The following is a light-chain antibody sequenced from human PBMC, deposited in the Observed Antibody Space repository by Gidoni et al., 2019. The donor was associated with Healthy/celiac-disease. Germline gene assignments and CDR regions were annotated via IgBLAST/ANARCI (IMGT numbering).Light chain of an antibody. CDR1: QYISNY. V-gene: IGKV1-33*01. J-gene: IGKJ4*02. CDR2: DAS. CDR3: QQYDNRPAELT. Sequence: DIQLTQSPSSLSASVGDRVTITCQASQYISNYLNWYQQKPGKDPKLLIYDASNLETGGPSRFSGSGSGTDFTFTISSLQPEDNATYYCQQYDNRPAELTFGGGTKVEIK.